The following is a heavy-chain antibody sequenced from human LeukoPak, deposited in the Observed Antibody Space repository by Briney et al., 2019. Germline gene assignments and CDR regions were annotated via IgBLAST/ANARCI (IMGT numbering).Heavy chain of an antibody. J-gene: IGHJ6*03. V-gene: IGHV3-23*01. CDR3: ARLGFPVYYYYMDV. CDR1: GFTFSSYG. CDR2: ISGSGGST. D-gene: IGHD2-15*01. Sequence: GGSLRLSCAASGFTFSSYGMSWVRQAPGKGLEWVSAISGSGGSTYYADSVKGRFTISRDNAKNSLYLQMNSLRAEDPAVYYCARLGFPVYYYYMDVWGKGTTVSVSS.